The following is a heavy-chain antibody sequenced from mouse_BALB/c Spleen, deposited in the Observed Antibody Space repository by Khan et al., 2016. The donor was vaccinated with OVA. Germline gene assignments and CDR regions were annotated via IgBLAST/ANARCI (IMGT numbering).Heavy chain of an antibody. Sequence: EVQLQQSGPGLVKPSQSLSLTCTVTGYSITSEYTWNWIRQFPGNKLEWMGFISYSGNTRYNPSLKSRISLTRDTSKNQYFLQLNSVTAKDTATYYCARKDYYDYDPFPYWGQGTLVTVSA. J-gene: IGHJ3*01. D-gene: IGHD2-4*01. CDR1: GYSITSEYT. V-gene: IGHV3-2*02. CDR3: ARKDYYDYDPFPY. CDR2: ISYSGNT.